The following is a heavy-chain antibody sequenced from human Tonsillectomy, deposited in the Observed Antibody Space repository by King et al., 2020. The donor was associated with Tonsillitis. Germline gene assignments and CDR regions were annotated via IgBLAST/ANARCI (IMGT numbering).Heavy chain of an antibody. J-gene: IGHJ3*02. Sequence: QLVQSGAEVKKPGSSVKVSCKVSGGTFSIYAISWVRQAPGQGLEWMGRIIPILGIPNYEQKFQGRVTITADKSTSTAYMELSSLRSEDTAVYYCARARRDDPFDMWGQGTMVTVSS. V-gene: IGHV1-69*04. CDR2: IIPILGIP. CDR1: GGTFSIYA. CDR3: ARARRDDPFDM.